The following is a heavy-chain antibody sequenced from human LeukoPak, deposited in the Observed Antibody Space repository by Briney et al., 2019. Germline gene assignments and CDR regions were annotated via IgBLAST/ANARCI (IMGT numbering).Heavy chain of an antibody. V-gene: IGHV3-48*03. J-gene: IGHJ4*02. CDR2: ILSSTTI. CDR1: GFIFSNYE. CDR3: VRDGQFDY. Sequence: PGGSLRLSCAASGFIFSNYEMNWVRQAPGKGLEWVSYILSSTTIYYADSVKGRLTISRDNAENSVYLQMNSLRAEDTGVYYCVRDGQFDYWGQGTLVTVSS.